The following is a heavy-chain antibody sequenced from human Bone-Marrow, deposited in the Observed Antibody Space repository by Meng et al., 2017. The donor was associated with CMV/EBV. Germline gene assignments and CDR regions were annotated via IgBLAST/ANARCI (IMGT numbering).Heavy chain of an antibody. D-gene: IGHD4-17*01. CDR3: VRMDYGDNTRLFRF. CDR1: GGTISSSSYY. J-gene: IGHJ4*02. Sequence: AGGTISSSSYYCGWIRQYGGKWLEWIGSIYYSGSTHSLPSLTSRFTISTDKYKNQLFMRVSAMNTADTDRYYCVRMDYGDNTRLFRFWGQGILVTVSS. V-gene: IGHV4-39*07. CDR2: IYYSGST.